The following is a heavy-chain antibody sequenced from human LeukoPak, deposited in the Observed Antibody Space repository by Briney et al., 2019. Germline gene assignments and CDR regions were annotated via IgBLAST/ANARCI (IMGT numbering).Heavy chain of an antibody. D-gene: IGHD5-12*01. J-gene: IGHJ6*02. CDR1: GFTFSSYA. CDR2: ISYDGSIK. V-gene: IGHV3-30-3*01. CDR3: ARDLAPFEWLRFERTYYYYGMDV. Sequence: GGSLRLSCAASGFTFSSYAMHWVRQAPGKGLEWVAVISYDGSIKYYADSVKGRFTISRDNSKNTLYLQMNSLRAEDTAVYYCARDLAPFEWLRFERTYYYYGMDVWGQGTTVTVSS.